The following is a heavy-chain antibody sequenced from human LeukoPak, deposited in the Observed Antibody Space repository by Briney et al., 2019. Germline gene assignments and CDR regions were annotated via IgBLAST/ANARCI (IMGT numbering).Heavy chain of an antibody. CDR1: GYTFTGYY. D-gene: IGHD5-18*01. Sequence: SVKVSCKASGYTFTGYYMHWVRQAPGQGLERMGGIIPIFGTANYAQKFQGRVTITADESTSTAYMELSSLRSEDTAVYYCAREGAIQLWLPHSFDYWGQGTLVTVSS. CDR2: IIPIFGTA. J-gene: IGHJ4*02. V-gene: IGHV1-69*13. CDR3: AREGAIQLWLPHSFDY.